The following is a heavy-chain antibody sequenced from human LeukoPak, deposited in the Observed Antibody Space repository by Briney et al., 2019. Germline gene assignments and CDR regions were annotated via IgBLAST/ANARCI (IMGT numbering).Heavy chain of an antibody. CDR2: IIPILGIA. V-gene: IGHV1-69*04. Sequence: ASVKVSCKASGGTFSSYAISWVRQAPGQGLEWMGRIIPILGIANYAQKFQGRVTITADKSTSTAYMELGSLRSEDTAVYYCASSLGIWAFDYWGQGTLVTVSS. CDR3: ASSLGIWAFDY. CDR1: GGTFSSYA. D-gene: IGHD7-27*01. J-gene: IGHJ4*02.